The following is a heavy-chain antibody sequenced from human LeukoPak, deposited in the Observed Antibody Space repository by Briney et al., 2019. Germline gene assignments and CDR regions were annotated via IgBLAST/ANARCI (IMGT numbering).Heavy chain of an antibody. CDR2: ISYDGSNK. D-gene: IGHD2-2*01. V-gene: IGHV3-30*04. Sequence: GGSLRLSCAASGFTFSIFTMYWVRQAPGKGLEWVALISYDGSNKYYADSVKGRFTISRDNSKNTLYLQMNSLRVEDTAVYYCAREPAIDAFDMWGQGTMVTVSS. J-gene: IGHJ3*02. CDR3: AREPAIDAFDM. CDR1: GFTFSIFT.